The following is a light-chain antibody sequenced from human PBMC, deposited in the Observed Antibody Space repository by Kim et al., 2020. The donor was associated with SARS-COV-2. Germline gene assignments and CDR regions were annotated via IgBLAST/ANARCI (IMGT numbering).Light chain of an antibody. J-gene: IGKJ2*01. CDR1: QRVNSN. V-gene: IGKV3-15*01. Sequence: EILMTQSPATLTVSPGERATLSCRASQRVNSNLAWYQQKPGQPPRLLIYDASTRATDIPTRFSGSGSGTDFTLTIDSLQSEDFAVYYCQQYWNWPPGGYTFGQGTKLEIK. CDR3: QQYWNWPPGGYT. CDR2: DAS.